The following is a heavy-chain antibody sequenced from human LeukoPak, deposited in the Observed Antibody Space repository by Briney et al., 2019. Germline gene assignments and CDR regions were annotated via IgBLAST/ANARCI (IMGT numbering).Heavy chain of an antibody. CDR2: IKQDGSEK. CDR3: ARVITPYDFWSGANPNWFDP. J-gene: IGHJ5*02. Sequence: GGSLRLPCATSGFTFSSYWMSWVRQAPGKGLEWVANIKQDGSEKYYVDSVKGRFTISRDNAKNSLYLQVNSLRAEDTAVYYCARVITPYDFWSGANPNWFDPWGQGTLVTVSS. V-gene: IGHV3-7*01. D-gene: IGHD3-3*01. CDR1: GFTFSSYW.